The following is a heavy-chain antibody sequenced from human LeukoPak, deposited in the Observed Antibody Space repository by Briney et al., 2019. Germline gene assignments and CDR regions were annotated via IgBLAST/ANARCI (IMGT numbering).Heavy chain of an antibody. CDR1: EFTFDDYA. V-gene: IGHV3-9*01. D-gene: IGHD3-22*01. J-gene: IGHJ4*02. CDR2: ISWNSGSI. Sequence: GGSLRLSCAASEFTFDDYAMHWARHAPGKGLEWVSGISWNSGSIGYADSVKGRFTISRDNAKNSLYLQMNSLRAEDTALYYCAKDSGPYYDSSGYRAYYFDYWGQGTLVTVSS. CDR3: AKDSGPYYDSSGYRAYYFDY.